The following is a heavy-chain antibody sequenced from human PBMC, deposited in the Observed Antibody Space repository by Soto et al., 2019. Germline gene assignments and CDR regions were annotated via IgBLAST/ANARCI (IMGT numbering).Heavy chain of an antibody. Sequence: QVQLQQWGAGLLKPSETLSLTCAVYGGSFSGYYWSWIRQPPGKGLEWIGELNHSGSTNYNPSLKSRVTISVDTSKNQFSLKLSSVTAADTAVYYCARADSSGYLYWGQGTLVTVSS. V-gene: IGHV4-34*01. CDR2: LNHSGST. D-gene: IGHD3-22*01. J-gene: IGHJ4*02. CDR1: GGSFSGYY. CDR3: ARADSSGYLY.